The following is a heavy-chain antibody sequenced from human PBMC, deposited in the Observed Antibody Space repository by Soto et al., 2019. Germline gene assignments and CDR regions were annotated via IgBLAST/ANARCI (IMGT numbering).Heavy chain of an antibody. Sequence: ASVKVSCKASGYTFTSYGISWVRQAPGQGLEWMGWISAYNGNTNYAQKLQGRVTMTTDTSTSTAYMELRSLRSDDTAVYYCYLIVVVTNYYYGMDVWGQGTTVTVSS. D-gene: IGHD3-22*01. V-gene: IGHV1-18*01. CDR1: GYTFTSYG. CDR3: YLIVVVTNYYYGMDV. J-gene: IGHJ6*02. CDR2: ISAYNGNT.